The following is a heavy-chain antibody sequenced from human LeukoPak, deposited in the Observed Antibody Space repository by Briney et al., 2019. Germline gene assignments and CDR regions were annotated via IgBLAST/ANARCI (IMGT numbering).Heavy chain of an antibody. D-gene: IGHD6-13*01. J-gene: IGHJ6*03. CDR3: AKGKDSSSSWYAGDYYYMDV. CDR2: ISYDGSNK. CDR1: GFTFSSYG. Sequence: GRSLRLSCAASGFTFSSYGMHWVRQAPGKGLEWVAVISYDGSNKYYADSVKGRFTISRDNSKNTLYLQMNSLRAEDTAVYYCAKGKDSSSSWYAGDYYYMDVWGKGTTVTVSS. V-gene: IGHV3-30*18.